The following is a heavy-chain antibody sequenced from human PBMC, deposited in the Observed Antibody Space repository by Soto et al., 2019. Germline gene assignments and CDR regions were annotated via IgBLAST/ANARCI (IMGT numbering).Heavy chain of an antibody. Sequence: QVQLVQSGAEVKKPGSSVKVSCKASGGTFSSYAISWVRQAPGQGREWMGGIIPIFGTANYAQKFQGRVTITADESTSTAYMELSSLRSEDTAVYYCARGLDYYDSSGYLGGYYFDYWGQGTMVTVSS. D-gene: IGHD3-22*01. CDR2: IIPIFGTA. J-gene: IGHJ4*02. CDR1: GGTFSSYA. V-gene: IGHV1-69*01. CDR3: ARGLDYYDSSGYLGGYYFDY.